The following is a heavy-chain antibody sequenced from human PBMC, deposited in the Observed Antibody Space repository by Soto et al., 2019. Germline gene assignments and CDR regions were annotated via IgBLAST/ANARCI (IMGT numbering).Heavy chain of an antibody. CDR1: GFTFDDYA. CDR2: ITWNSGSK. Sequence: EVQLVESGGGLVQPGRSLRLSCAASGFTFDDYAMHWVRQPPGKGLEWVSGITWNSGSKDNADSVKGRFTIPRDNRKKSLYLQMNSLRGEDTALYYCTTTFPNDDSRVVAYWGQGTLVTVSS. V-gene: IGHV3-9*01. CDR3: TTTFPNDDSRVVAY. D-gene: IGHD1-1*01. J-gene: IGHJ4*02.